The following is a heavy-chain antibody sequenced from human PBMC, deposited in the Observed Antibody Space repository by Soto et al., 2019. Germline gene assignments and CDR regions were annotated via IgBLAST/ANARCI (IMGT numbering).Heavy chain of an antibody. CDR3: ARSRAYFGVVKPNFDV. CDR2: IYYSGST. V-gene: IGHV4-31*03. Sequence: SETLSLTCTVSGGSISSGGYYWSWIRQHPGKGLEWIGYIYYSGSTYYNPSLKSRVTISVDTSKNQFSLKLSSVTAADTAVYYCARSRAYFGVVKPNFDVWGKGTLVTVSS. CDR1: GGSISSGGYY. J-gene: IGHJ4*02. D-gene: IGHD3-3*01.